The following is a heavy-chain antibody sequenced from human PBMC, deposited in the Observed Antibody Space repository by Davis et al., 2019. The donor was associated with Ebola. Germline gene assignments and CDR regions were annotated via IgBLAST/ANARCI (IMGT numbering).Heavy chain of an antibody. D-gene: IGHD3-3*01. CDR2: INAGNGNT. J-gene: IGHJ4*02. CDR3: ARATLTIFGVVTHFDY. Sequence: ASVKVSCKASGYTFTSYAMHWVRQAPGQRLEWMGWINAGNGNTKYSQKLQGRVTMTTDTSTSTAYMELRSLRSDDTAVYYCARATLTIFGVVTHFDYWGQGTLVTVSS. V-gene: IGHV1-3*01. CDR1: GYTFTSYA.